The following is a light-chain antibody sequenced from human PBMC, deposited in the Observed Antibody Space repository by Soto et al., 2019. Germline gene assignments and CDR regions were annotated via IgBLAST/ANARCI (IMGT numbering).Light chain of an antibody. V-gene: IGKV1-27*01. Sequence: DIQMTQSPSSLSASIGARVTITCRASQGISNYLAWYQQKPGKAPELLIYAASTLQSGVPSRFSGSGSGTDFTLTISSLQPEDVATYYCQKYNSATFTFGPGTKVDIK. J-gene: IGKJ3*01. CDR2: AAS. CDR3: QKYNSATFT. CDR1: QGISNY.